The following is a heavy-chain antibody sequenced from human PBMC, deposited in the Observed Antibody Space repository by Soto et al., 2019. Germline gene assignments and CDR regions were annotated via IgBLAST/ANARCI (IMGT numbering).Heavy chain of an antibody. D-gene: IGHD6-19*01. Sequence: QITLKESGPTLVKPTQTLTLTCTFSGFSLNTNAVGVAWIRQPPGKALEWLALLYWDDDKRYSPSLKSRLTIPTDTSKNRVVLTMTNMDPEDTATYYCAHRRVRDSSGENFDSWGQGTLVTVSS. V-gene: IGHV2-5*02. CDR1: GFSLNTNAVG. CDR3: AHRRVRDSSGENFDS. CDR2: LYWDDDK. J-gene: IGHJ4*02.